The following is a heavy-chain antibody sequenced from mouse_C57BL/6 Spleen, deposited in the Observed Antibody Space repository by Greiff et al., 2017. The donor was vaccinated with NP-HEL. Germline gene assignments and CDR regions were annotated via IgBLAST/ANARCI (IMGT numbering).Heavy chain of an antibody. J-gene: IGHJ1*03. CDR3: ATGGYFDV. V-gene: IGHV3-6*01. CDR1: GYSITSGYY. CDR2: ISYDGSN. Sequence: EVKLEESGPGLVKPSPSLSLTCSVTGYSITSGYYWNWIRQFPGNKLEWMGYISYDGSNNYNPSLKNRISITRDTSKNQFFLKLNSVTTEDTATYYCATGGYFDVWGTGTTVTVSS.